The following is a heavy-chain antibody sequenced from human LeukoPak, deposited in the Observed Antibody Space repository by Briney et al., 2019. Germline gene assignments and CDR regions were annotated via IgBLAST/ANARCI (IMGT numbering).Heavy chain of an antibody. CDR2: ISYDGSNK. Sequence: PGGSLRLSCAASGFTFSSYGMHWVRQAPGKGLEWVAVISYDGSNKYYADSVKGRFTISRDNSKNTLYLQMNSLRAEDTAVYYCAKDPHDYGGNSVDYWGQGTLVTVSS. J-gene: IGHJ4*02. CDR1: GFTFSSYG. CDR3: AKDPHDYGGNSVDY. D-gene: IGHD4-23*01. V-gene: IGHV3-30*18.